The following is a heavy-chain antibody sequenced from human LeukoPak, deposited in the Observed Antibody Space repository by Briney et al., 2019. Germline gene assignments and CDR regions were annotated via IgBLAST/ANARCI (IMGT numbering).Heavy chain of an antibody. CDR1: AVTFNNYW. CDR3: ARLSTRLLDH. J-gene: IGHJ4*02. CDR2: IYPGDSET. V-gene: IGHV5-51*01. Sequence: GESLKISCKGSAVTFNNYWIGWVRQLPGKGLDWMGIIYPGDSETRYSPSFQGQVTMSVDKSINTAYLHWGSLKASDTAMYFCARLSTRLLDHWGQGTRVTVSS. D-gene: IGHD3-3*01.